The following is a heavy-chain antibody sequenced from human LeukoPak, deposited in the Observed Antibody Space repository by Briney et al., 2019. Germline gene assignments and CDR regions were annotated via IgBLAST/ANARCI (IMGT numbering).Heavy chain of an antibody. CDR1: VESFSGYY. Sequence: PSETLSLTCAVYVESFSGYYWTWIRQPPGKGLEWIGEINDSGSTNRNPSLKSRVTISVDTSKNQFSLKMRSVTAADTAVYYCARARGTVAIDYWGQGTRVTVSS. V-gene: IGHV4-34*01. D-gene: IGHD5-12*01. CDR3: ARARGTVAIDY. CDR2: INDSGST. J-gene: IGHJ4*02.